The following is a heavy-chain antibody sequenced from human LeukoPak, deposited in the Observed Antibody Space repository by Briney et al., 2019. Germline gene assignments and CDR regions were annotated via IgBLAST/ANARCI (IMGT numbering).Heavy chain of an antibody. Sequence: SVKVSCKDSGGTFSSYAISWVRQAPGQGLEWMGRIIPILGIANYAQKFQGRVTITADKSTSTAYMELSSLRSEDTAVYYCAREADYDFWSGYYDYWGQGTLVTVSS. D-gene: IGHD3-3*01. CDR3: AREADYDFWSGYYDY. V-gene: IGHV1-69*04. CDR2: IIPILGIA. CDR1: GGTFSSYA. J-gene: IGHJ4*02.